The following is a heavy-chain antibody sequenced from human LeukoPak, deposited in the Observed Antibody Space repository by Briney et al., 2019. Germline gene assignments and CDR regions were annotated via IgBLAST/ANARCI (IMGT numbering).Heavy chain of an antibody. V-gene: IGHV3-48*03. CDR3: RGDSSGYDY. CDR1: GFTFSSYE. J-gene: IGHJ4*02. Sequence: GGSLRLSCAVSGFTFSSYEMNWVRQAPGKGLEWVSYICSSGTTYYADSVKGRFTISRDKSKNTLYLKMNSLRVEDTAVYYCRGDSSGYDYWGQGTLVTVST. CDR2: ICSSGTT. D-gene: IGHD3-22*01.